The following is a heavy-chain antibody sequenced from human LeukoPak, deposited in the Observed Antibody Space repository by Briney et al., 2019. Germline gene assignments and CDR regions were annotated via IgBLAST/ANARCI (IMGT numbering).Heavy chain of an antibody. Sequence: GGSLRLSCAAPGFSVGTKYMNWVRQAPGKGLEWVAILYSGSDTYYSDSVKGRFTISRDDSKNTLSLQMNSLRAEDTAVYYCARVGDHYHWYFDLWGRGTLVTVSS. V-gene: IGHV3-53*01. CDR2: LYSGSDT. CDR3: ARVGDHYHWYFDL. D-gene: IGHD3-10*01. CDR1: GFSVGTKY. J-gene: IGHJ2*01.